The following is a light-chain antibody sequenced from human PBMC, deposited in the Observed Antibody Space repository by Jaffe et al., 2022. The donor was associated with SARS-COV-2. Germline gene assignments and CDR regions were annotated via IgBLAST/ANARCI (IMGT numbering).Light chain of an antibody. J-gene: IGLJ2*01. Sequence: QSALTQPPSASGSPGQSVTISCTGTSSDVGGYNYVSWYQQHPGKAPKLMIYEVSKRPSGVPDRFSGSKSGNTASLTVSGLQAEDEADYYCSLAVVFGGGTKLTVL. CDR3: SLAVV. V-gene: IGLV2-8*01. CDR2: EVS. CDR1: SSDVGGYNY.